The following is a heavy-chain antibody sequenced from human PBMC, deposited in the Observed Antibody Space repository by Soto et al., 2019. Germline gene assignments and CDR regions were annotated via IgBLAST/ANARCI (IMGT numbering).Heavy chain of an antibody. CDR1: GFNFSSYA. Sequence: PGESLKISCAASGFNFSSYAMHWVRQAPGKGLEWVAVISYDGGKKYYADSVKGRFTISRDNSKNTLYVEMNSLSAEDAAVYYCAREGQPAAGTTPHNWGRGTLVTVSS. CDR2: ISYDGGKK. CDR3: AREGQPAAGTTPHN. V-gene: IGHV3-30*04. J-gene: IGHJ4*02. D-gene: IGHD6-13*01.